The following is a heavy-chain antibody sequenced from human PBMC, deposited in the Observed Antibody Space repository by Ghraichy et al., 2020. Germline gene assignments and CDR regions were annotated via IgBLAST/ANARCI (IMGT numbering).Heavy chain of an antibody. Sequence: GGSLRLSCVASGFTFRNYAMTWVRQAPGKGLEWVSSVSVGDNTYSADSVKGRFTISRDNSKNTLYLQMSSLRAEDTAVYYCAKHIWGGFYDSYYFDYWGQGTLVTVSS. D-gene: IGHD3-3*01. CDR3: AKHIWGGFYDSYYFDY. CDR2: VSVGDNT. V-gene: IGHV3-23*01. J-gene: IGHJ4*02. CDR1: GFTFRNYA.